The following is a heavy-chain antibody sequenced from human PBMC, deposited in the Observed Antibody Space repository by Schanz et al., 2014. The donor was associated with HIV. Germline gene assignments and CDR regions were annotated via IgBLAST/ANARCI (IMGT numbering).Heavy chain of an antibody. CDR1: GFTFSTYW. J-gene: IGHJ4*02. Sequence: EVQLVESGGGLVKPGGSLRLSCAASGFTFSTYWMHWVRQAPGKGLVWVSRINSDGSSDTYADSVKGRFTISRDNSKNTVYLQMNSLRGEDSAVYYCAKVGRIYSTTWIDHWGQGTLVTVSS. CDR2: INSDGSSD. CDR3: AKVGRIYSTTWIDH. D-gene: IGHD6-13*01. V-gene: IGHV3-74*02.